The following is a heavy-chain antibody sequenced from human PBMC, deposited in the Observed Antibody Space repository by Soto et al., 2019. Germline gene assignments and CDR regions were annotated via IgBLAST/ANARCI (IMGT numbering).Heavy chain of an antibody. J-gene: IGHJ4*02. V-gene: IGHV4-39*01. D-gene: IGHD2-15*01. Sequence: PSETLSLTCTVSGSSISSSSYYWGWIRQPPGKGLEWIGSIYYSGSTYYNPSLKSRVTISVDTSKNQFSLKLSSVTAADTAVYYCARHTPAISISDHWGKGTLVTV. CDR2: IYYSGST. CDR1: GSSISSSSYY. CDR3: ARHTPAISISDH.